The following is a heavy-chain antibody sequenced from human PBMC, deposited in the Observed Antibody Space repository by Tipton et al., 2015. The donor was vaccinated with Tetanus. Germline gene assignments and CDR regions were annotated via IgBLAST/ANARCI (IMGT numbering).Heavy chain of an antibody. CDR1: GGSFSGYY. D-gene: IGHD1-26*01. V-gene: IGHV4-34*01. J-gene: IGHJ6*02. CDR3: ARHGEIVGATLYYGMDV. CDR2: INHSGST. Sequence: TLSLTCAVYGGSFSGYYWSWIRQPPGKGLEWIGEINHSGSTNYNPSLKSRVTISVDTSKNQFSLKLSSVTAADTAVYYCARHGEIVGATLYYGMDVWGQGTTVTVSS.